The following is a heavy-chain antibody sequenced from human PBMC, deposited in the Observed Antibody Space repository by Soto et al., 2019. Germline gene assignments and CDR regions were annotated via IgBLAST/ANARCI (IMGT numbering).Heavy chain of an antibody. J-gene: IGHJ5*02. CDR3: ARDRDYDTRFDP. Sequence: PSETLSLTCTVSSDSISSGGYYWSWIRQHPGKGLEWIGYIYYSVSTYYNPSLKSRVTISVDTSKNQFSLKLSSVTAADTAVYYCARDRDYDTRFDPWGQGTLVTGSP. V-gene: IGHV4-31*03. CDR2: IYYSVST. D-gene: IGHD3-22*01. CDR1: SDSISSGGYY.